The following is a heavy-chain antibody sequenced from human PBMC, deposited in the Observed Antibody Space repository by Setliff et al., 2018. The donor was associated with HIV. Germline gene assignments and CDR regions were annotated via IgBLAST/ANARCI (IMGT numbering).Heavy chain of an antibody. CDR1: GFTFISYG. CDR3: AKAELSSGRYYFDY. D-gene: IGHD6-19*01. Sequence: GGSLRLSCAASGFTFISYGMYWVRQAPGKGLEWVAFIRYDGSYRYYVDSVKGRFTISRDNSKNTLYLQMNSLRAEDTAVYYCAKAELSSGRYYFDYWGQGTLVTVSS. CDR2: IRYDGSYR. V-gene: IGHV3-30*02. J-gene: IGHJ4*02.